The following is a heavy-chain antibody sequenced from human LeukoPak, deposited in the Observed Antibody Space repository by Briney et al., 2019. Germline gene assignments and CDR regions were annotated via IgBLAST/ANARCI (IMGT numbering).Heavy chain of an antibody. V-gene: IGHV5-51*01. CDR1: GYSFTSYW. J-gene: IGHJ6*03. CDR3: ARRSSGSYSVGGYYYYMDV. D-gene: IGHD1-26*01. Sequence: GESLKISCKGSGYSFTSYWIGWVRQMPGKGLEWMGIIYPGDSDTRYSPSFQGQVTISADKSIGTAYLQWSSLKASDTAMYYCARRSSGSYSVGGYYYYMDVWGKGTTVTVSS. CDR2: IYPGDSDT.